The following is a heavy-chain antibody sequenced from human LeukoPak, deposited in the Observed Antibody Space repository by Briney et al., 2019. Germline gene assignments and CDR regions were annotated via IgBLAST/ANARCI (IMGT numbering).Heavy chain of an antibody. CDR1: GFTVSYDY. CDR2: LYPGGKT. D-gene: IGHD6-19*01. Sequence: PGGSLRLSCAASGFTVSYDYVSWVRLAPGKGLEFVSALYPGGKTYYADSVKGRFTISSDTSKNTVDVQMTSLRTEDTAIYYCTRNRVADTTEFACWGQGTRVTVSS. V-gene: IGHV3-53*05. CDR3: TRNRVADTTEFAC. J-gene: IGHJ4*02.